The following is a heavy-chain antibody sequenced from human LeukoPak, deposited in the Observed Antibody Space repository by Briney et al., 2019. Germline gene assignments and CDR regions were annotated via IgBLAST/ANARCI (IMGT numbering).Heavy chain of an antibody. J-gene: IGHJ3*02. CDR1: GGSISSGGYC. D-gene: IGHD3-22*01. Sequence: SQTLSLTCTVSGGSISSGGYCWSWIRQHPGKGLEWIGYIYYSGSTYYNPSLKSRVTISVATSKNQFSLKLSSVTAAGTSVYYCAGWYYYESSGYHCSFDIWGQGTMVTVSS. CDR3: AGWYYYESSGYHCSFDI. V-gene: IGHV4-31*03. CDR2: IYYSGST.